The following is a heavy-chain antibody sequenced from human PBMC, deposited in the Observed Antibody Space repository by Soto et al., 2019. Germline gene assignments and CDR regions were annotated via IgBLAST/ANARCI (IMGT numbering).Heavy chain of an antibody. Sequence: EVQLLEAGGGLVQPGGSLRLSCAASGFTFSSYAMSWVRQAPGKGLGWVSAISGSGGSTYYADSMKGRFTISRDNSKNTQYLQMTSLRAEDTAVYYCAKDSVGIAARPDGWGQGTLVTVSS. CDR2: ISGSGGST. V-gene: IGHV3-23*01. CDR1: GFTFSSYA. J-gene: IGHJ4*02. CDR3: AKDSVGIAARPDG. D-gene: IGHD6-6*01.